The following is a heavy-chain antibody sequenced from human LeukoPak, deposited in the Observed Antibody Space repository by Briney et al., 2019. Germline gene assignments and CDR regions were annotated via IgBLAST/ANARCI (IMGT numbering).Heavy chain of an antibody. CDR2: ISLNSAAI. Sequence: GGSLRLSCAASGFAFSTYSMNWVRQPPGKGLKWVASISLNSAAIYYADSARGRFTISRDNAKNSLYLQMNSLRAEDTAVYYCARDKTEQWLVLEAFDIWGQGTVVTVSS. V-gene: IGHV3-21*01. CDR1: GFAFSTYS. D-gene: IGHD6-19*01. J-gene: IGHJ3*02. CDR3: ARDKTEQWLVLEAFDI.